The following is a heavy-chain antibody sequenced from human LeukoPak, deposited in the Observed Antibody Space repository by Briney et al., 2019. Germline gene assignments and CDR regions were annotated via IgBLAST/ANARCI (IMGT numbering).Heavy chain of an antibody. CDR2: IYHSGST. V-gene: IGHV4-38-2*02. CDR3: ARDGDTYSSSWYWFDP. D-gene: IGHD6-13*01. J-gene: IGHJ5*02. CDR1: GYSINSGYY. Sequence: SETLSLTCTVSGYSINSGYYWGWIRQPPGKGLEWIGNIYHSGSTYYNPSLKSRVTISVDTSKNQFSLKLKSVTAADTAMYYCARDGDTYSSSWYWFDPWGQGTLVTVSS.